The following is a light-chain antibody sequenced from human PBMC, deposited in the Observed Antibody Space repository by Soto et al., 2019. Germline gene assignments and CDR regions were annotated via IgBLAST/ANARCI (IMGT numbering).Light chain of an antibody. CDR2: ESS. CDR1: QGISTL. J-gene: IGKJ5*01. Sequence: AIQLTQSPSSLSASVGDRVTITCRASQGISTLLAWYQQKPGKAPKVLIYESSLLQSGVPSRFSGSGSGTDLTITISSLQPEDCATYDCQHFKSFPITFGQGTRLEIK. CDR3: QHFKSFPIT. V-gene: IGKV1-13*02.